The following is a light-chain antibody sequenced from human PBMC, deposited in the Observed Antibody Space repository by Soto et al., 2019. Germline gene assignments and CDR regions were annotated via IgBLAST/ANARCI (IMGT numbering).Light chain of an antibody. CDR2: DAS. CDR3: QHYRSAPFT. CDR1: QTVGSN. J-gene: IGKJ3*01. Sequence: EIVLTQSPDTLSLNPVERATLSCRASQTVGSNLAWYQQKPGQAPRLLINDASTRTTGVPDRFSGSGSGTDFTLTISRLEPEDFAVYYCQHYRSAPFTFGPGTKVDIK. V-gene: IGKV3-20*01.